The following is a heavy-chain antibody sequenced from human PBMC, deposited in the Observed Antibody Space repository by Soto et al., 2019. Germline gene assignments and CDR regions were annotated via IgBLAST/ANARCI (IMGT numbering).Heavy chain of an antibody. D-gene: IGHD3-22*01. J-gene: IGHJ4*02. Sequence: PSEPLSRTCAVSCDAMSNGYYLAWIQQPRGKGLEWVASIYHTGTTYYNPCLTSRVTISVDTSKNQFSLRLGAVTAADSAVYYCARTDSVGYYQYLGQGTRVTVSS. V-gene: IGHV4-38-2*01. CDR1: CDAMSNGYY. CDR3: ARTDSVGYYQY. CDR2: IYHTGTT.